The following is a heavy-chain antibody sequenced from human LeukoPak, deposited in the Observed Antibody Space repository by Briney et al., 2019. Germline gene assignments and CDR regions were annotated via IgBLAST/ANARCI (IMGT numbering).Heavy chain of an antibody. CDR3: AREYYYGSGTIYYMDV. D-gene: IGHD3-10*01. Sequence: PSETLSLTCTVSGGSISSYYWSWIRQPAGKGLEWIGRIYTSGSTNYNPSLKSRVTMSVDTSKNQFSLKLSSVTAADTAVYYCAREYYYGSGTIYYMDVWGKGTTVTVSS. J-gene: IGHJ6*03. CDR1: GGSISSYY. V-gene: IGHV4-4*07. CDR2: IYTSGST.